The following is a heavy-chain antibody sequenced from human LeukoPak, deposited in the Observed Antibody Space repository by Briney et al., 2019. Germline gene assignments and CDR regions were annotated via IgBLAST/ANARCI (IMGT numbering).Heavy chain of an antibody. CDR3: ARDYDYVWGSYHLDGMDV. Sequence: SDTLSLPRTVSGGSLSSGSSYWSWIRQPAGKGLERIGRIYSSGSTNYNPSRKSQVTISVGTSKNQYSLKLSSVTAANTPVYYCARDYDYVWGSYHLDGMDVWGQGTTVTVSS. D-gene: IGHD3-16*02. CDR1: GGSLSSGSSY. V-gene: IGHV4-61*02. J-gene: IGHJ6*02. CDR2: IYSSGST.